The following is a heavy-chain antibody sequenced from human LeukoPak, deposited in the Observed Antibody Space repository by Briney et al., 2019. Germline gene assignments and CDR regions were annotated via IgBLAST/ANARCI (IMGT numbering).Heavy chain of an antibody. J-gene: IGHJ4*02. D-gene: IGHD3-22*01. CDR2: ISSSGSTI. CDR3: ASTNYYDSSGYYFDY. CDR1: GFTFSSYE. Sequence: GGSLRLSCAASGFTFSSYEMNWVRQAPGKGLEWVSYISSSGSTIYYADSVKGRFTISRDNAKNSLYLQMNSLRAEDTAVYYCASTNYYDSSGYYFDYWGQGTLVTVSS. V-gene: IGHV3-48*03.